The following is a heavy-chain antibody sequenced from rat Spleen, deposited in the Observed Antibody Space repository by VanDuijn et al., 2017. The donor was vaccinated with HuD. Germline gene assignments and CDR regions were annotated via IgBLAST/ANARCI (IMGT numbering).Heavy chain of an antibody. CDR1: GFTFSNYG. CDR2: ISYDVSRI. D-gene: IGHD1-6*01. Sequence: EVQLVESDGDLVQPGRSLKLTLAASGFTFSNYGMAWVRQAPTKGLEWVAIISYDVSRIYYRDSVKGRFTITRDNAKSILYLQMDSLRSEDTATYYCTTGPRILLLDWFAYWGQGTLVTVSS. J-gene: IGHJ3*01. V-gene: IGHV5-29*01. CDR3: TTGPRILLLDWFAY.